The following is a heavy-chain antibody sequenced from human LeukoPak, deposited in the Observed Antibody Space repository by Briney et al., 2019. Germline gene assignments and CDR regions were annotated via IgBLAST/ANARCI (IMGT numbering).Heavy chain of an antibody. V-gene: IGHV3-11*05. Sequence: PGGSLRLSCAASGFTFSDYYMSWIRQAPGKGLEWVSYISSSSSYTNYADSVKGRFTISRDNSKNTLYLQMNSLRAEDTAVYYCAKEAPLPYSGSYFDYWGQGTLVTVSS. CDR2: ISSSSSYT. CDR3: AKEAPLPYSGSYFDY. CDR1: GFTFSDYY. J-gene: IGHJ4*02. D-gene: IGHD1-26*01.